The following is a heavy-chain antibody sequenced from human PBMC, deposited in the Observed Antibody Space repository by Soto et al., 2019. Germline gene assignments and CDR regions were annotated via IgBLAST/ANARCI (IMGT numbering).Heavy chain of an antibody. J-gene: IGHJ6*03. CDR3: ARRVLLWFGSENYMDV. Sequence: ASVKVSCKASGYTFTSYAMHWVRQAPGQRLEWMGWINAGNGNTKYSQKFQGRVTITRDTSASTAYMELSSLRSEDTAVYYCARRVLLWFGSENYMDVWGKGTTVTVSS. CDR1: GYTFTSYA. V-gene: IGHV1-3*01. D-gene: IGHD3-10*01. CDR2: INAGNGNT.